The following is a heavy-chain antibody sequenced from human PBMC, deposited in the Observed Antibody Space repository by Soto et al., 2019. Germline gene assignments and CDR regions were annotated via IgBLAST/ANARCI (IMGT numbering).Heavy chain of an antibody. V-gene: IGHV4-30-4*01. Sequence: QVQLQEAGPGLVRPSQTLSLTCTVAGGSMSENDYYWSWLRQSPGQGLQWIGYIYDTCTTSYSPSLKSRVTMSADTSRNQFSLKLTSVTAADTALYFCARGIVRVGLDIWGQGTLVTVSS. J-gene: IGHJ3*02. CDR2: IYDTCTT. D-gene: IGHD3-10*02. CDR3: ARGIVRVGLDI. CDR1: GGSMSENDYY.